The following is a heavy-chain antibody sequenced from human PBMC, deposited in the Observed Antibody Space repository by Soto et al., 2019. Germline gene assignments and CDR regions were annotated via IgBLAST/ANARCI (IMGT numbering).Heavy chain of an antibody. Sequence: SETLSLTCAVYGGSFSGYYWSWIRQPPGKGLEWIGEINHSGSTNYNPSLKSRVTISVDTSKNQFSLKLSSVTAADTAVYYCARIRVVNKRIPLEPNWFDPWGRGTLVTVSS. CDR3: ARIRVVNKRIPLEPNWFDP. CDR1: GGSFSGYY. V-gene: IGHV4-34*01. J-gene: IGHJ5*02. D-gene: IGHD2-15*01. CDR2: INHSGST.